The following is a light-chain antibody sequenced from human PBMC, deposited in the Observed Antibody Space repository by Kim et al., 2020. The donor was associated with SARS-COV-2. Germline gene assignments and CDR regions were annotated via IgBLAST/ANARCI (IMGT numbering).Light chain of an antibody. Sequence: VSVSPGQTASITCSGDKLGDKYACWYQQKPGQAPVLVIYQDSKRPSGIPERFSGSNSGNTATLTISGTQAMVEADYYCQAWDSSVVFGGGTQLTVL. V-gene: IGLV3-1*01. CDR2: QDS. CDR3: QAWDSSVV. J-gene: IGLJ2*01. CDR1: KLGDKY.